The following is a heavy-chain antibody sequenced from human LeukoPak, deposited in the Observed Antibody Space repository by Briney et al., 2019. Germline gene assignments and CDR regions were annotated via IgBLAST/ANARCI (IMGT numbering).Heavy chain of an antibody. V-gene: IGHV1-46*01. Sequence: ASVKVSCKASGYIFTTYFMHWLRQAPGQGPEWMGIINPRGGSTDYAQKFQGRVTMTSDTSTSTGYMELKSLTSEDTAVYFCARVGTTGATADKWGQGTLVTVSS. J-gene: IGHJ4*02. CDR1: GYIFTTYF. D-gene: IGHD4-11*01. CDR3: ARVGTTGATADK. CDR2: INPRGGST.